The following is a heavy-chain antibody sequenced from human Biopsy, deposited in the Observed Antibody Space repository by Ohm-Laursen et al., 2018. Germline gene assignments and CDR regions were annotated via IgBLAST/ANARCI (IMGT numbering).Heavy chain of an antibody. D-gene: IGHD6-19*01. CDR2: ISPKSGGT. V-gene: IGHV1-2*02. CDR3: ALQSVAQMKNFDY. Sequence: EASVKVSCKASGFSFTGYYIHWVRQAPGQGLEWMGWISPKSGGTNYAQKFQDNITMTKNTSMSTAYMEMSRLRSDDTAVYYCALQSVAQMKNFDYWGQGTLVTVSS. J-gene: IGHJ4*02. CDR1: GFSFTGYY.